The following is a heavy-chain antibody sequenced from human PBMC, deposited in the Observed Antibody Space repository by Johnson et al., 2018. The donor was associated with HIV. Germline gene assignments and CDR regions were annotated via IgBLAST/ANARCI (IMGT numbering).Heavy chain of an antibody. D-gene: IGHD6-13*01. J-gene: IGHJ3*02. V-gene: IGHV3-66*02. CDR1: GFSFSDYY. CDR2: IYSGGST. CDR3: ASKAAGTMHAFDI. Sequence: VQLVESGGGLVKPGGSLRLSCAASGFSFSDYYMSWIRQAPGKGLEWVSVIYSGGSTYYADSVKGRFTISRDNSKNTLYLQMNSLRAEDTAVYYCASKAAGTMHAFDIWGQGTMVTVSS.